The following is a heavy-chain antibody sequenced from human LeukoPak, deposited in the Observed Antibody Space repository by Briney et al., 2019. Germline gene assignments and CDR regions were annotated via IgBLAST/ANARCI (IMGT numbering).Heavy chain of an antibody. V-gene: IGHV3-53*01. CDR1: GFTVSSIY. CDR2: IYSGGTA. D-gene: IGHD6-13*01. CDR3: ARASSIGAAGLFDS. J-gene: IGHJ4*02. Sequence: GGSLRLSCAASGFTVSSIYMNWVRQAPWQGLECVSVIYSGGTAYYADSVKGRVTISRDNSKNTLYLQMNSLRAEDTAVYYCARASSIGAAGLFDSWGQGTLVTVSS.